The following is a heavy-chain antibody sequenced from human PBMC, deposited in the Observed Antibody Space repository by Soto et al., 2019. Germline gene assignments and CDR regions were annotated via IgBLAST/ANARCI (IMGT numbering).Heavy chain of an antibody. J-gene: IGHJ4*02. V-gene: IGHV4-30-4*01. CDR3: VRDDGYYRLYDY. CDR2: IYYTGST. CDR1: GGSISSGDYF. D-gene: IGHD3-3*01. Sequence: QVRLQESGPGLVKPSQTLSLTCTVSGGSISSGDYFWSGVRQPPGKGLEWIGYIYYTGSTSYNPSLKSRITMSVDTSKNQFSLKVSSVTAADTAVYFCVRDDGYYRLYDYWGQGTLVTVSS.